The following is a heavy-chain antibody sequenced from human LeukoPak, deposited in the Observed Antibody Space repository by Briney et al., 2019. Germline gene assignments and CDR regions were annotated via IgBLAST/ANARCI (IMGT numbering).Heavy chain of an antibody. J-gene: IGHJ5*02. CDR3: ARGLFRAYDFWSGYYLTNWFDP. D-gene: IGHD3-3*01. CDR1: GYTFTSYG. V-gene: IGHV1-18*01. Sequence: ASVKVSCKASGYTFTSYGISWVRQAPGQGLEWMGWISAYNGNTNYAQKLQGRVTMTTDTSTSTAYMELRSLRSDDTAVYYCARGLFRAYDFWSGYYLTNWFDPWGQGTLVTVSS. CDR2: ISAYNGNT.